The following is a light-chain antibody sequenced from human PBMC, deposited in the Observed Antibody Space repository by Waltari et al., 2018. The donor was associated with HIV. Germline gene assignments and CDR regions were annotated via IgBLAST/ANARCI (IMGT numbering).Light chain of an antibody. CDR3: ATSDDRLSGWV. CDR2: RNN. CDR1: SSNLGSTN. V-gene: IGLV1-47*01. Sequence: QFVLTQPPSPSVTPGQRATISCSGGSSNLGSTNVYWDEQLPGPAPKPLMYRNNQRPAGVPDRFSGSKSGTSASLAMSVLRSEDEADYFCATSDDRLSGWVFCGGNNLTVL. J-gene: IGLJ3*02.